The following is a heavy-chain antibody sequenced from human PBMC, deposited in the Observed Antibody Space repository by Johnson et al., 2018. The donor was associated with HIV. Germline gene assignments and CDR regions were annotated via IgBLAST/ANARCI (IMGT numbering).Heavy chain of an antibody. CDR3: ARDAHRVRGVGDAFDV. D-gene: IGHD3-10*01. J-gene: IGHJ3*01. CDR1: GFTFSSYA. CDR2: ISYDGNNK. Sequence: QVQLVESGGGVVQPGRSLRLSCAASGFTFSSYALHWVRQAPGKGLEWVSFISYDGNNKIYADSVKGRFTISRDNAKNSLYLQMNSLRAEDTALYYCARDAHRVRGVGDAFDVWGQGTMVTVSS. V-gene: IGHV3-30*04.